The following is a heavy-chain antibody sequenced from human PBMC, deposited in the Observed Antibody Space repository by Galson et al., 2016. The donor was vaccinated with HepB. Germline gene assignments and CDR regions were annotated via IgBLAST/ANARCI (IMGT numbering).Heavy chain of an antibody. D-gene: IGHD1-26*01. CDR1: GYTLSDLS. J-gene: IGHJ1*01. V-gene: IGHV1-24*01. Sequence: SVKVSCKVSGYTLSDLSMHWVRQVPGEGLEWIGGFDPDEGEIVYAQRFKGRVTMTEDTSTDTAYMELRSLRSEDTGMYFCAMGVLLNLGDECFQHLGQGTLLTVSS. CDR2: FDPDEGEI. CDR3: AMGVLLNLGDECFQH.